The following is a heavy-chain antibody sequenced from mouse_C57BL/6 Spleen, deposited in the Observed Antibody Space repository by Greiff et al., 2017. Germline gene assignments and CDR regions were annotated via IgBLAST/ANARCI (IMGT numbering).Heavy chain of an antibody. CDR1: GYAFSSYW. Sequence: QVQLQQSGAELVKPGASVKISCKASGYAFSSYWMNWVKQRPGKGLEWIGQIYPGDGDTNYNGKFKGKATLTADKSSSTAYMQLSSLTSEDSAVYFCARWDYDEEDCGYWGQGTTLTVSS. D-gene: IGHD2-4*01. V-gene: IGHV1-80*01. CDR3: ARWDYDEEDCGY. J-gene: IGHJ2*01. CDR2: IYPGDGDT.